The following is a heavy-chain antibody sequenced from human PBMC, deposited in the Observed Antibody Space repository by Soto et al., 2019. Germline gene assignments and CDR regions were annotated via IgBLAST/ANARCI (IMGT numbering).Heavy chain of an antibody. D-gene: IGHD6-13*01. Sequence: GSLRLSCVVSGFTVTTNSMSWVRQTPGKGLQWIGQINHSGSANYNPSLKSRVTISVDTSKNQFSLKLSSVTAADTAVYYCARLRAAGLSQIIAAAGSRYYYYYGMDVWGQGTTVTVSS. CDR1: GFTVTTNS. V-gene: IGHV4-34*01. CDR3: ARLRAAGLSQIIAAAGSRYYYYYGMDV. CDR2: INHSGSA. J-gene: IGHJ6*02.